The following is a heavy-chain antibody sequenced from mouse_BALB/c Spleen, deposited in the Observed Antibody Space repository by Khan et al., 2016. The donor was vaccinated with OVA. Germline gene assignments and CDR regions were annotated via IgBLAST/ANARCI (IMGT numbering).Heavy chain of an antibody. CDR3: ARAYYGNYREAMDY. Sequence: QMQLKESGPGLVAPSQRLSITRTVSGFSLTGYGVNWVRQPPGKGLEWLGMIWGDGSTDYNSVLKSRLSISKDNSKSQIFLKMNSLQTDDTARYYCARAYYGNYREAMDYWGQGTSVTVSS. CDR2: IWGDGST. V-gene: IGHV2-6-7*01. J-gene: IGHJ4*01. CDR1: GFSLTGYG. D-gene: IGHD2-10*01.